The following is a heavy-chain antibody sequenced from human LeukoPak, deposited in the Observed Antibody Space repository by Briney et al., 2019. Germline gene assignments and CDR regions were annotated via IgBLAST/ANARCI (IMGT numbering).Heavy chain of an antibody. CDR3: AKDGSTYFDY. CDR1: GFTFSSYG. V-gene: IGHV3-30*18. J-gene: IGHJ4*02. CDR2: ISYDGSNK. D-gene: IGHD6-13*01. Sequence: GGSLRLSCAASGFTFSSYGMHWVRQPPGKGLEWVAVISYDGSNKYYADSVKGRFTISRDNSKNTLYLQMNSLRAEDTAVYYCAKDGSTYFDYWGQGTLVTVSS.